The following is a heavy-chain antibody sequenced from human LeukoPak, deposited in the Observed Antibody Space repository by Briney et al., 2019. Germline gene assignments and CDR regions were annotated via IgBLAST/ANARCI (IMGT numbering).Heavy chain of an antibody. V-gene: IGHV3-66*01. D-gene: IGHD3-22*01. CDR2: IYPADKT. CDR3: ARGVSHDSSPYLDSFDV. Sequence: PGGSLRLSCGGSGITVDFNYMTWVRQAPGKGLEWVSLIYPADKTLYADSVKDRFTISRDSSRNTVHLHMNSLRAGDTAVYYCARGVSHDSSPYLDSFDVWGQGTMVTVAS. J-gene: IGHJ3*01. CDR1: GITVDFNY.